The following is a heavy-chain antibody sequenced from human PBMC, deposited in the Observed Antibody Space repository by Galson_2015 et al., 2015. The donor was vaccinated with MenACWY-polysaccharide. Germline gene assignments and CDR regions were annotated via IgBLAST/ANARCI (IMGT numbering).Heavy chain of an antibody. CDR2: IKQDGSEK. D-gene: IGHD5-24*01. J-gene: IGHJ1*01. Sequence: SLRLSCAASGFTFSTYWMTWVRQAPGKGLEWVANIKQDGSEKYYVDSAKGRFTISRDNAENSLYLQMNSLRAEDTAVYYCATAPSLHVGQHWGQGTLVIVSS. CDR1: GFTFSTYW. CDR3: ATAPSLHVGQH. V-gene: IGHV3-7*01.